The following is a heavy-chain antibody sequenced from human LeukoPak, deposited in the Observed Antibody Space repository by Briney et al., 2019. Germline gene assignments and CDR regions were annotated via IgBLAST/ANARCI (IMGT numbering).Heavy chain of an antibody. J-gene: IGHJ4*02. V-gene: IGHV3-23*01. CDR3: AREYSSSPTFDY. D-gene: IGHD6-6*01. Sequence: GGSLRLSCAASGFTFSSYGMSWVRQAPGKGLEWVSAISGSGGSTYYADSVKGRFTISRDNSKNTLYLQMNSLRAEDTAVYYCAREYSSSPTFDYWGQGTLVTVSS. CDR1: GFTFSSYG. CDR2: ISGSGGST.